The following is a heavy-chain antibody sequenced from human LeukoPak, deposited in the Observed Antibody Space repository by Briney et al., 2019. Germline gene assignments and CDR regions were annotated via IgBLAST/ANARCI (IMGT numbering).Heavy chain of an antibody. Sequence: PSQTLSLTCTVSGGSISSGGYYWSWIRQPPGKGLEWIGYIYHSGSTYYNPSLKSRVTISVDTSKNQFSLKLSSVTAADTAVYYCARGRGYCSGGSCYEPFDYWGQGTLVTVSS. J-gene: IGHJ4*02. CDR3: ARGRGYCSGGSCYEPFDY. D-gene: IGHD2-15*01. CDR2: IYHSGST. CDR1: GGSISSGGYY. V-gene: IGHV4-30-2*01.